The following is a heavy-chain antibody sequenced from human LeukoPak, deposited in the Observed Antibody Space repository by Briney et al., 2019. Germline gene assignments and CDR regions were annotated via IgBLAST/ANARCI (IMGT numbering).Heavy chain of an antibody. CDR1: GGSVSSNAYY. V-gene: IGHV4-39*07. Sequence: PSETLSLTCTVSGGSVSSNAYYWGWIRQPPGKGLEWIGSISYSGSTKYNPSLKSRVTISVDTSKNQFSLKLSSVTAADTAVYYCAREGDSSGYYYPLIYFDYWGQGTLVTVSS. J-gene: IGHJ4*02. CDR3: AREGDSSGYYYPLIYFDY. CDR2: ISYSGST. D-gene: IGHD3-22*01.